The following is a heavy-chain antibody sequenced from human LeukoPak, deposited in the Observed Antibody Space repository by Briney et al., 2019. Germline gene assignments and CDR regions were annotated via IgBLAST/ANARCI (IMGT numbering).Heavy chain of an antibody. J-gene: IGHJ3*02. D-gene: IGHD4-17*01. V-gene: IGHV1-18*01. CDR2: ISAYNGNT. Sequence: ASVKVSCKASGYTFTSYGISWVRQAPGQGLEWMGWISAYNGNTNYAQKLQGRVTMTTDTSTSTAYMELRSLRSDDTAVYYCASAVSQHDYGDYFRDAFDIWGQGTMATVSS. CDR1: GYTFTSYG. CDR3: ASAVSQHDYGDYFRDAFDI.